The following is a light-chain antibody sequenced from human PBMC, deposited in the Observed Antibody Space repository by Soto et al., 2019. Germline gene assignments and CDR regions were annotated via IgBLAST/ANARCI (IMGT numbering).Light chain of an antibody. CDR1: SSDVGGYNY. V-gene: IGLV2-14*01. CDR3: SSYTSRFTLNYI. Sequence: QSALTQPASVSGSPGQSITISCTGTSSDVGGYNYVSWYQQYPGKAPKIIIYEVTNRPSGVSSRFSGSKSGNTASLTISGLQAEDDADYSCSSYTSRFTLNYIFGNGTKVTVL. CDR2: EVT. J-gene: IGLJ1*01.